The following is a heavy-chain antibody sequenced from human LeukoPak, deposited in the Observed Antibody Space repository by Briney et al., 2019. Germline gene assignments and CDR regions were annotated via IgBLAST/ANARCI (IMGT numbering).Heavy chain of an antibody. CDR1: GGTISSYY. J-gene: IGHJ4*02. CDR3: ARGEGGPFDY. V-gene: IGHV4-59*01. CDR2: IYYSGST. Sequence: SETLSLTCTVSGGTISSYYWSWIRQPPGKGLEWIGYIYYSGSTNYNPSLKSRVTISVDTSKNQFSLKLSSVTAADTAVYYCARGEGGPFDYWGQGTLVTVSS. D-gene: IGHD2-15*01.